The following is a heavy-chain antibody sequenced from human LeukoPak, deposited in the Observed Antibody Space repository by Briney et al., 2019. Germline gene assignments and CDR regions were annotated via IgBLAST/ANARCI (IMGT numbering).Heavy chain of an antibody. D-gene: IGHD3-10*01. CDR1: GFTFSTYG. V-gene: IGHV3-23*01. J-gene: IGHJ4*02. Sequence: GGSLRLSCAASGFTFSTYGMSWVRQAPGKGLEWVSAISGSGGSKYYADSVKGRFTISRDNSKNTLYLQMNSLRAEDTAVYYCARGPDAMVRGYYFDYWGQGTLVTVSS. CDR2: ISGSGGSK. CDR3: ARGPDAMVRGYYFDY.